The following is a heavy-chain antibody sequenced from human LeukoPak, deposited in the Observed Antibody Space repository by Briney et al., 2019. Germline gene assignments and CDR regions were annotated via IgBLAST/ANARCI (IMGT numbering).Heavy chain of an antibody. CDR1: GYSFTSHW. CDR2: IQPGNSDI. Sequence: GESLQISCKGSGYSFTSHWIAWVRQMPGKGLEYMGIIQPGNSDIRYGPSFQGQVTISDDKAINTVYLQWSSLKASDTAMYYCAKEGRSAYYGMDVWGQGTTVTVSS. CDR3: AKEGRSAYYGMDV. V-gene: IGHV5-51*01. J-gene: IGHJ6*02.